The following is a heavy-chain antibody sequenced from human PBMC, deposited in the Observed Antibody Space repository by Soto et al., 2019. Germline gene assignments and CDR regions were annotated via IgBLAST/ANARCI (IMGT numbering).Heavy chain of an antibody. J-gene: IGHJ6*02. D-gene: IGHD7-27*01. CDR3: AGTNWGLRDYYYYYGMDV. CDR1: GFTFTSSA. V-gene: IGHV1-58*02. CDR2: IVVGSGNT. Sequence: QMQLVQSGPEVKKPGTSVKVSCKASGFTFTSSAMQWVRQARGQRLEWIGWIVVGSGNTNYAQKFQERVTITRDMXTXTXXMELSSLRSEDTAVYYCAGTNWGLRDYYYYYGMDVWGQGTTVTVSS.